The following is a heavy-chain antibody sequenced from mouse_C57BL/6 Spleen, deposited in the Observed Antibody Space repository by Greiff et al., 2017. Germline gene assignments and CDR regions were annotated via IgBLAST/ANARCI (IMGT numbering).Heavy chain of an antibody. D-gene: IGHD1-1*01. CDR2: IDPEDGDT. V-gene: IGHV14-1*01. Sequence: EVQLQQSGAELVRPGASVKLSCTASGFNIKDSYMHWVKQRPEQGLEWIGRIDPEDGDTEYAPKFQGKATMTADTSSNTAYLQLSSLTSEDTAVYYCTVNYYGSPYAMDYWGQGTSVTVSS. CDR3: TVNYYGSPYAMDY. J-gene: IGHJ4*01. CDR1: GFNIKDSY.